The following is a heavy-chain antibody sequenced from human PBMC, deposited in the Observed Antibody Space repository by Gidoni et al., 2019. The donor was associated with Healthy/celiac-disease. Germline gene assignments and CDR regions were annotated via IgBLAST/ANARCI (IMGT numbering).Heavy chain of an antibody. CDR2: ISGSGGSP. J-gene: IGHJ4*02. D-gene: IGHD3-10*01. Sequence: EVQLLESGGGLVQPGGSLRLSCAASGFTFSSYAMSWVRQAPGKGLEWVSAISGSGGSPDYADSVKGRFTISRDNSNNTLYLQMNSLRAEDTAVYYCAKPVLLWFGGDYWGQGTLVTVSS. V-gene: IGHV3-23*01. CDR3: AKPVLLWFGGDY. CDR1: GFTFSSYA.